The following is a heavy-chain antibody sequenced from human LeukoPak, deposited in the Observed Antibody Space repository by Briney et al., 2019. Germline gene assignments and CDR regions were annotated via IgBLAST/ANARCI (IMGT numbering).Heavy chain of an antibody. V-gene: IGHV3-30-3*01. Sequence: PGGSLRLSCAVSGFTFSSYAVHWVRQAPGKGLEWVAVISYDGTNKYYADSVKGRFTISRDNSKNALYVQMNSLRAEDTAVYYCARDLRGYSYGYGFDIWGQGTLVSVS. CDR2: ISYDGTNK. CDR1: GFTFSSYA. D-gene: IGHD5-18*01. J-gene: IGHJ3*02. CDR3: ARDLRGYSYGYGFDI.